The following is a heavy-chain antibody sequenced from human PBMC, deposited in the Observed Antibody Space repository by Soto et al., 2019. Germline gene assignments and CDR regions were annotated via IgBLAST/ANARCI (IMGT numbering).Heavy chain of an antibody. D-gene: IGHD3-16*01. J-gene: IGHJ4*02. Sequence: LKISCKAIGYTFTNYWIGWVRQTPGKGLEWMGIIFPGDYDTRYNPSFEGQVTVSADESISTAYLQWNTLKASDTAMYYCVRPNFGALTHFDFWGQGTLVTVSS. V-gene: IGHV5-51*01. CDR2: IFPGDYDT. CDR3: VRPNFGALTHFDF. CDR1: GYTFTNYW.